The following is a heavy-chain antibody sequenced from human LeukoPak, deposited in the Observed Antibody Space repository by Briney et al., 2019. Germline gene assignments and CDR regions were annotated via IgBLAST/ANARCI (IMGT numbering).Heavy chain of an antibody. D-gene: IGHD3-16*02. CDR1: GGSISSSNW. CDR2: IYRSGST. J-gene: IGHJ4*02. Sequence: EPSETLSLTCAVSGGSISSSNWWSWVRQPPGKGLEWIGEIYRSGSTNYNPSLKSRVTISVDKSKNQFSLKLSSVTAADTAVYYCAGRGYTFGGVIVKIFDYWGQGTLVTVSS. CDR3: AGRGYTFGGVIVKIFDY. V-gene: IGHV4-4*02.